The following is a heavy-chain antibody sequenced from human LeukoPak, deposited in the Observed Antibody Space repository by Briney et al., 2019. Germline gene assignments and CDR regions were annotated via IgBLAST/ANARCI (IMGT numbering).Heavy chain of an antibody. Sequence: GGSLRLSCAASGFNFSSYAMSWVRQAPGKGLEWVSAISGSGGSTYYADSVKGRFTISRDNSKNTLYLQMNSPRAEDTAVYYCAKGVYSGSYRLSFSHWGQGTLVTVSS. CDR1: GFNFSSYA. CDR3: AKGVYSGSYRLSFSH. CDR2: ISGSGGST. D-gene: IGHD1-26*01. J-gene: IGHJ4*02. V-gene: IGHV3-23*01.